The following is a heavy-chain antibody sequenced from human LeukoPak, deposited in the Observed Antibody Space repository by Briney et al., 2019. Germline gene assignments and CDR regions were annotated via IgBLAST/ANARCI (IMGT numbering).Heavy chain of an antibody. CDR1: GFNFNSKW. CDR3: ADPPSDF. V-gene: IGHV3-7*01. J-gene: IGHJ4*02. CDR2: INQDGSEK. Sequence: GGSLRLSCATSGFNFNSKWMTWVRQAPGKGLEWVANINQDGSEKYHGDSVKGRFTISRDNAKSSLFLEVSSLRAEDTAVYYCADPPSDFWGQGTLVAVSS.